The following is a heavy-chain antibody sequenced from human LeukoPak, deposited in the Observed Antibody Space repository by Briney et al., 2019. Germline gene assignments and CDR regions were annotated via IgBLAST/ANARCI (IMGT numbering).Heavy chain of an antibody. Sequence: GGSLRLSCAASGFTFSSYSMNWVRQAPGKGLKWVSSISSSSSYIYYADSVKGRFTISRDNAKNSLYLQMNSLRAEDTAVYYCARTPRGQWLFSFFDYWGQGTLVTVSS. D-gene: IGHD6-19*01. V-gene: IGHV3-21*01. CDR2: ISSSSSYI. CDR1: GFTFSSYS. J-gene: IGHJ4*02. CDR3: ARTPRGQWLFSFFDY.